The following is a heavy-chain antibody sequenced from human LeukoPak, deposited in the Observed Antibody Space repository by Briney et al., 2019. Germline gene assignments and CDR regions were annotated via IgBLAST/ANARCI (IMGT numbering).Heavy chain of an antibody. D-gene: IGHD6-6*01. J-gene: IGHJ3*02. Sequence: PSETLSLTCTVSGGSISSFYWSWIRQPAGKGLEWIGRIYTSGSTNYNPSLKSRVTMSVDTSKNQFSLKLSSVTAADAAVYYCARDSTSRAYDIWGQGTVVTVSS. CDR2: IYTSGST. CDR1: GGSISSFY. V-gene: IGHV4-4*07. CDR3: ARDSTSRAYDI.